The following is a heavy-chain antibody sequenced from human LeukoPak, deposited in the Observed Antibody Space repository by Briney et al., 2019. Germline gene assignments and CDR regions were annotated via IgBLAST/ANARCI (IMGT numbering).Heavy chain of an antibody. Sequence: GASVKVSCKASGYTFTGYYMHWVRQAPGQGLEWMGWINPNSGGTNYAQKFQGRVTMTRDTSISTVYMELSRLRSDDTAVYYCARGLSSGSYYSDYWGQGTLVTVSS. CDR3: ARGLSSGSYYSDY. CDR1: GYTFTGYY. V-gene: IGHV1-2*02. D-gene: IGHD3-10*01. CDR2: INPNSGGT. J-gene: IGHJ4*02.